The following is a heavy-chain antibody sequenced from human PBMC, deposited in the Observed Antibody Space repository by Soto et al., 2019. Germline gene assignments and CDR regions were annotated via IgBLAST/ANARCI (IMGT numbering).Heavy chain of an antibody. D-gene: IGHD5-18*01. CDR3: ARDRGDSYGYD. Sequence: QVQLVQSGAEVKKPGASVKVSCKASGYTFTSYAMNWVRQAPGQRLECRGWINAGNGNTKYSQTFQGRITITRDTSANTDYVALSSLRSEDTDVYYCARDRGDSYGYDWGEGHLVTVSA. J-gene: IGHJ1*01. CDR2: INAGNGNT. V-gene: IGHV1-3*01. CDR1: GYTFTSYA.